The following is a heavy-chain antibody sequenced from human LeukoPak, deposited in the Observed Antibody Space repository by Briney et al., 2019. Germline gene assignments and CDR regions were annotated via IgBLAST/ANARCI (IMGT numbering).Heavy chain of an antibody. D-gene: IGHD6-13*01. CDR1: GFTFSNYW. Sequence: GGSLRLSCATSGFTFSNYWMSWVRQAPGKGLEWVSVIYSGGSTYYADSVKGRFTISRDNSKNTLYLQMNSLRAEDTAVYYCARELAAWGQGTLVTVSS. J-gene: IGHJ5*02. V-gene: IGHV3-53*01. CDR2: IYSGGST. CDR3: ARELAA.